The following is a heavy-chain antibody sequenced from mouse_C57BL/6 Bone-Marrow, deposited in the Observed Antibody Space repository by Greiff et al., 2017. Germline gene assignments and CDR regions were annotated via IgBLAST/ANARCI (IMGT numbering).Heavy chain of an antibody. J-gene: IGHJ4*01. V-gene: IGHV5-9-1*02. D-gene: IGHD1-1*02. CDR1: GFTFSSYA. CDR3: TRRGLWPHYYAMDY. CDR2: ISSGGDYI. Sequence: EVHLVESGEGLVKPGGSLKLSCAASGFTFSSYAMSWVRQTPEKRLEWVAYISSGGDYIYYADTVKGRFTISRDNARNTQYLQMSSLKSEDTAMYYWTRRGLWPHYYAMDYWGQGTSVTVSS.